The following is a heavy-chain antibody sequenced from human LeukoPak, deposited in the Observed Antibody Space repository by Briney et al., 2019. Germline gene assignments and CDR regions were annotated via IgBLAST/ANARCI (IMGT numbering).Heavy chain of an antibody. J-gene: IGHJ1*01. V-gene: IGHV4-59*01. D-gene: IGHD5-18*01. Sequence: PSETLSLTCTVSGGSISSYYWSWIRQPPGKGLEWIGYIYYSGSTNYNPSLKSRVTISVDTSKKQFSLKLSSVTAADTAVYYCARSGYSYGYGYFQHWGQGTLVTVSS. CDR2: IYYSGST. CDR1: GGSISSYY. CDR3: ARSGYSYGYGYFQH.